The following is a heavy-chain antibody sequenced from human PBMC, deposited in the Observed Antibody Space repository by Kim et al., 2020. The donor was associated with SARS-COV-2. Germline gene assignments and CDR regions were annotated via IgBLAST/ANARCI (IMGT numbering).Heavy chain of an antibody. CDR3: ARLQSDYYYGMDV. Sequence: YNPSLKSRVTISVDTSKNQFSLKLSSVTAADTAVYYCARLQSDYYYGMDVWGQGTTVTVSS. D-gene: IGHD4-4*01. J-gene: IGHJ6*02. V-gene: IGHV4-39*01.